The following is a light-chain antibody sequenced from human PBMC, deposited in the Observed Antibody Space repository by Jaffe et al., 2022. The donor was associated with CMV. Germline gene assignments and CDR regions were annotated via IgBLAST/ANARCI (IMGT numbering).Light chain of an antibody. Sequence: EMVMTQSPATLSVSPGERATLSCRASQNINSNLAWYQQKPGQAPRLLIYGASTRATGIPARFSGSGSGTEFTLTISSLQSEDFALYYCQQYNNWWTFGQGTKVEVQ. J-gene: IGKJ1*01. CDR2: GAS. V-gene: IGKV3-15*01. CDR1: QNINSN. CDR3: QQYNNWWT.